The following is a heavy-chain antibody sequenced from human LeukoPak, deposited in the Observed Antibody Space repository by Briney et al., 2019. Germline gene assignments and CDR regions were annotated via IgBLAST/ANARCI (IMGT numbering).Heavy chain of an antibody. CDR1: GYTFTGYY. J-gene: IGHJ4*02. CDR2: INPNSGGT. CDR3: AIAARPFKDYYFDY. D-gene: IGHD6-6*01. V-gene: IGHV1-2*02. Sequence: ASVKVSCKASGYTFTGYYTHWVRQAPGQGLEWMGWINPNSGGTNYAQKFQGRVTMTRDTSISTAYMELSRLRSDDTAVYYCAIAARPFKDYYFDYWGQGTLVTVSS.